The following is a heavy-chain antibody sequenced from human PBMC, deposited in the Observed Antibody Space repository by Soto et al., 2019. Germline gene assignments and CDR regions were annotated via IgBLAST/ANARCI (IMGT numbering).Heavy chain of an antibody. V-gene: IGHV4-31*03. CDR3: ARETYAAHSFDY. J-gene: IGHJ4*02. CDR2: IYYSGST. D-gene: IGHD1-26*01. Sequence: QVQLQESGPGLVKPSQTLSLTCTVSGGSISSGGYYWSWIRQHPGKGLEWIGYIYYSGSTYYNPSLKSRVTKSVDTSKNQFSLKLSSVTAADTAVYYCARETYAAHSFDYWGQGTLVTVSS. CDR1: GGSISSGGYY.